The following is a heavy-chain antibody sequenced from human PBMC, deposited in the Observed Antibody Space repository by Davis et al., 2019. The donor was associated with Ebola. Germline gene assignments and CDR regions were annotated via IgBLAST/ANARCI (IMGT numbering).Heavy chain of an antibody. J-gene: IGHJ6*02. CDR3: ARDGGAYCSSTSCYGYYYYGMDV. CDR1: GFTFSSYW. Sequence: PGGSLRLSCAASGFTFSSYWMSWVRQAPGKGLEWVANIKQDGSEKYYVDSVKGRFTISRDNAKNSLYLQMNSLRAEDTAVYYCARDGGAYCSSTSCYGYYYYGMDVWGQGTTVTVSS. V-gene: IGHV3-7*01. CDR2: IKQDGSEK. D-gene: IGHD2-2*01.